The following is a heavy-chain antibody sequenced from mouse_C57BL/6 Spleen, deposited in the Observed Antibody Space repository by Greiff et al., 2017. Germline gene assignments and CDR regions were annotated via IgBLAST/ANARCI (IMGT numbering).Heavy chain of an antibody. CDR1: GYSITSGYY. CDR3: ARRVPVEDYDGGVMDY. Sequence: EVQLQESGPGLVKPSQSLSLTCSVTGYSITSGYYWNWIRQFPGNKLEWLGYISYDGSNNYNPSLKNRISITRDTSKNQFFLKLNSVTTEDTATYYRARRVPVEDYDGGVMDYWGQGTSVTVSS. D-gene: IGHD2-4*01. V-gene: IGHV3-6*01. CDR2: ISYDGSN. J-gene: IGHJ4*01.